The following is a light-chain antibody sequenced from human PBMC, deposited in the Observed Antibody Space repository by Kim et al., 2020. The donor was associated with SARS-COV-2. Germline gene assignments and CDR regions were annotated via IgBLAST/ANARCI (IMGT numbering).Light chain of an antibody. V-gene: IGKV3-20*01. J-gene: IGKJ2*01. CDR1: PSISSTS. CDR3: QVYGGSSYT. CDR2: GAS. Sequence: LSPGESTILSSRARPSISSTSSVWYEQKPGQAPRVVIYGASTRATGIPDRFSGSGSGTEFTLTISSLEAEDSAVFYCQVYGGSSYTFGQGTKLEI.